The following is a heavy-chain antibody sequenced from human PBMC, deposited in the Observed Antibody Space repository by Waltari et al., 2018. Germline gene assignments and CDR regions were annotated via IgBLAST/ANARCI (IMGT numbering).Heavy chain of an antibody. J-gene: IGHJ5*02. CDR3: ARGGDNDWFDP. D-gene: IGHD2-21*02. CDR1: GGSISSYY. CDR2: IYYSGSN. V-gene: IGHV4-59*01. Sequence: QVQLQESGPGLVKPSETLSLTCTVSGGSISSYYWSWIRQPPGKGLEWIGYIYYSGSNNYNPSLKSRVTISVDTSKNQFSLKLSSVTAADTAVYYCARGGDNDWFDPWGQGTLVTVSS.